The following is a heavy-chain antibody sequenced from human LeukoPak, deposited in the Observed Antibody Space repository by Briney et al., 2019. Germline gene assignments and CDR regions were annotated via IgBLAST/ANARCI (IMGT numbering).Heavy chain of an antibody. V-gene: IGHV3-33*06. J-gene: IGHJ4*02. Sequence: PGGSLRLSCAASGFTFSNYGMHWVRQAPGKGLEWVAVMWYDGSNKYYTDSVKGRFTISRDNSKNTLYLQMNSLRAEDTAVYYCAKTDSDYSALRGYFDYWGQGTLVTVSS. CDR2: MWYDGSNK. CDR3: AKTDSDYSALRGYFDY. CDR1: GFTFSNYG. D-gene: IGHD4-11*01.